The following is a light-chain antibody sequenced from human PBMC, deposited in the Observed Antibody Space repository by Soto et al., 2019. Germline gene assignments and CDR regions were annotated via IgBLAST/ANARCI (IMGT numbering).Light chain of an antibody. CDR1: SSDVGGYEY. V-gene: IGLV2-14*01. CDR2: EVN. CDR3: SSYADSANYV. Sequence: QSALTQPASVSGSPGQSITISCTGTSSDVGGYEYVSWYQQYPGKAPKLMIYEVNNRPSGASHRFSGSKSGNTASLTISGLQAEDEADYYCSSYADSANYVFGTGTKVTVL. J-gene: IGLJ1*01.